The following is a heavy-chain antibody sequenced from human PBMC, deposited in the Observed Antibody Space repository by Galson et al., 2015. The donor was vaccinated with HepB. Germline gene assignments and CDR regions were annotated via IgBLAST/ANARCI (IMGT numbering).Heavy chain of an antibody. V-gene: IGHV3-48*01. D-gene: IGHD4-17*01. Sequence: SLRLSCAASGFTFSSYSMNWVRQAPGKGLEWVSYISGSSSATYYADSVKGRFTISRDNAKHSLYLQMNSLRAEDTAVYFCARDPYGDGGAFDIWGQGTMVTVSS. J-gene: IGHJ3*02. CDR1: GFTFSSYS. CDR2: ISGSSSAT. CDR3: ARDPYGDGGAFDI.